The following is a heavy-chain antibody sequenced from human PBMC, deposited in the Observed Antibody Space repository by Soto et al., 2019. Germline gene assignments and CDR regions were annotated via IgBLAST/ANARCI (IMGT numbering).Heavy chain of an antibody. CDR1: GYTFTSYG. V-gene: IGHV1-18*01. CDR3: ARDQDSSGWYSFDY. J-gene: IGHJ4*02. D-gene: IGHD6-19*01. Sequence: ASVKVSCKASGYTFTSYGISWVRQAPGQGLEWMGWISAYNGNTNYAQKLQGRVTMTTDTSTSTAYMELRSLRSDDTAVYYCARDQDSSGWYSFDYWGQGQWSPSPQ. CDR2: ISAYNGNT.